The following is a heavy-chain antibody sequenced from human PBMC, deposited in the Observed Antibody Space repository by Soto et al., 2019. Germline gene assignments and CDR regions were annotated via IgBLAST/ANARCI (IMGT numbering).Heavy chain of an antibody. CDR2: IYSGGST. Sequence: EVQLVESGGGLVQPGGSLRLSCAASGFTVSSNYMSWVRQAPGKGLEWVSVIYSGGSTYYADSVKGRFTISRDNSKNTLYLQMNSLRAEDTAVYYCARKLLWFGELKYGMDVWGQGTTVTVSS. V-gene: IGHV3-66*01. J-gene: IGHJ6*02. CDR3: ARKLLWFGELKYGMDV. D-gene: IGHD3-10*01. CDR1: GFTVSSNY.